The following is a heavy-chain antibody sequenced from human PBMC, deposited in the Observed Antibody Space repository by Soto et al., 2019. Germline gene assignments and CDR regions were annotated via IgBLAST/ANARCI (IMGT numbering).Heavy chain of an antibody. CDR1: GFTFSSYG. V-gene: IGHV3-30*18. D-gene: IGHD1-26*01. CDR2: ISYDGSNK. Sequence: GGSLRLSCAASGFTFSSYGMHWVRQAPGKGLEWVAVISYDGSNKYYADSVKGRFTISRDNSKNTLYLQMNSLRAEDTAVYYCAKDVEATPDYYFDYWGQGTLVTVSS. J-gene: IGHJ4*02. CDR3: AKDVEATPDYYFDY.